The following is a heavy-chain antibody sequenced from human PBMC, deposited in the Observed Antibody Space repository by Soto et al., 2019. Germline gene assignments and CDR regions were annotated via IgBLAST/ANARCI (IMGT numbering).Heavy chain of an antibody. Sequence: SVKVSCKASGGTFSSYAISWVRQAPGQGLEWMGGIIPIFGTANYAQKFQGRVTITADESTSTAYMELSSLRSEDTAVYYCARDLPRCSGGSCYSWPYYFDYWGQGTLVTVS. CDR2: IIPIFGTA. V-gene: IGHV1-69*13. J-gene: IGHJ4*02. CDR1: GGTFSSYA. D-gene: IGHD2-15*01. CDR3: ARDLPRCSGGSCYSWPYYFDY.